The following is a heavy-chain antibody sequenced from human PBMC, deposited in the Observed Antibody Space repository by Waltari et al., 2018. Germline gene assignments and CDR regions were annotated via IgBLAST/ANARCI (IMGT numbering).Heavy chain of an antibody. Sequence: QLQLQQSGPGLVKPSEFLSLTCAVSGDSMSSSYWWSWVRQSPGKGPEWIGSINRSGRTNYHPAFESRVIVSIDSSNNQFSLKLLSATAADTAVYYCARDRGRGIYLDTWGQGTLVTVSP. V-gene: IGHV4-4*02. CDR2: INRSGRT. CDR1: GDSMSSSYW. CDR3: ARDRGRGIYLDT. D-gene: IGHD2-15*01. J-gene: IGHJ4*02.